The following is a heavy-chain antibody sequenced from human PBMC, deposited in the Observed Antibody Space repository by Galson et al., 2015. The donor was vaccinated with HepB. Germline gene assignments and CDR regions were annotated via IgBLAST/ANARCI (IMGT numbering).Heavy chain of an antibody. Sequence: SLRLSCAASGFTFSSYWMHWVRQAPGKGLVWVSRIDGDGSSTTYADSVKGRFTISRDNAKNTLYLQMNSLRAEDTAVYYCARSGNRYYFYMDVWGKGTTVTVSS. CDR2: IDGDGSST. CDR1: GFTFSSYW. J-gene: IGHJ6*03. V-gene: IGHV3-74*01. CDR3: ARSGNRYYFYMDV.